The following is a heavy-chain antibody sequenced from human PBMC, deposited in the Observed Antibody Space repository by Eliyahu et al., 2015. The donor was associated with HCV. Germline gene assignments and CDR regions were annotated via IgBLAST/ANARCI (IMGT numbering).Heavy chain of an antibody. CDR1: GGSISSSSYY. CDR3: ARLGWELLRYYYGMDV. Sequence: QLQLQESGPGLVKPSETLSLTCTVSGGSISSSSYYWGWIHQPPGKGLEWIGSIYYSGSTYYNPPLKSRVTISVDTSKNQFSLKLSSVTAADTAVYYCARLGWELLRYYYGMDVWGQGTTVTVSS. V-gene: IGHV4-39*01. D-gene: IGHD1-26*01. J-gene: IGHJ6*02. CDR2: IYYSGST.